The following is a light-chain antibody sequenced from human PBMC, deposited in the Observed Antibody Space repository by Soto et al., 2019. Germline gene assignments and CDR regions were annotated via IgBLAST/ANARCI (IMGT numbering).Light chain of an antibody. CDR3: QQYTTSPYT. CDR2: GAS. J-gene: IGKJ3*01. V-gene: IGKV3-20*01. Sequence: EIVLTQSPGTLSLSPGERATLSCRASQSVGSNYLAWYQKKPGQAPMVLIYGASSRATGIPDRLSGRGAGEDFPPAISRLEHEDFAVYYCQQYTTSPYTFGPGTKVDIK. CDR1: QSVGSNY.